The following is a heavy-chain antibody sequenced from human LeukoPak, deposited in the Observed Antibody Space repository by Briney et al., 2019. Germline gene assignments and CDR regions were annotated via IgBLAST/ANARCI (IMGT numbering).Heavy chain of an antibody. CDR1: GFTFSSYA. Sequence: GGSLRLSCAASGFTFSSYAMHWVRQAPGKGLEWVAVISYDGSNKYYADSVKGRFTISRDNSKNTLYLQMNSLRAEDTAVYYCARETLEYDSSGYYHKTFDYWGQGTLVTVSS. CDR2: ISYDGSNK. CDR3: ARETLEYDSSGYYHKTFDY. J-gene: IGHJ4*02. V-gene: IGHV3-30-3*01. D-gene: IGHD3-22*01.